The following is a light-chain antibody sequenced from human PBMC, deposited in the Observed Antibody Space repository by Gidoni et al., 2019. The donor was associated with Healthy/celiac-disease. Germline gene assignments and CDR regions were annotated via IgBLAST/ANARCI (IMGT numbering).Light chain of an antibody. CDR1: QSVSSN. CDR3: QQYNNWRRT. J-gene: IGKJ1*01. Sequence: EIVMTQSPATLSVSPGERATLACRASQSVSSNLAWYQQKPGQAPRLLISGASTRATGIPARFSGSGSGTEFTLTISSLQSEDFAGYYCQQYNNWRRTFGQGTKVE. V-gene: IGKV3-15*01. CDR2: GAS.